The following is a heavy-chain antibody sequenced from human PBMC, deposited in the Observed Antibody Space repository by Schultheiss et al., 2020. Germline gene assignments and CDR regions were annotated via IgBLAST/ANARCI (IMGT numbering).Heavy chain of an antibody. CDR1: GYSFSDYY. CDR2: FDPKSGDK. V-gene: IGHV1-2*02. J-gene: IGHJ4*02. CDR3: ARVPIDRQYDY. Sequence: ASVKVSCKASGYSFSDYYLNWVRQVPGQGLEWMGWFDPKSGDKDYAQKFRGRVTMTRDTSISTAYMELVRLTSDDTAVYYCARVPIDRQYDYWGQGSLVTVSS. D-gene: IGHD3-22*01.